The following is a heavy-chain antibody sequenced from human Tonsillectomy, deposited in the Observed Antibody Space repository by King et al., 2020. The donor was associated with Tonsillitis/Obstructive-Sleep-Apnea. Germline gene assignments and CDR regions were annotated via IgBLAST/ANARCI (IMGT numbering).Heavy chain of an antibody. CDR1: GGSFSGYY. J-gene: IGHJ4*02. V-gene: IGHV4-34*01. CDR3: ARVLTVVTYDY. D-gene: IGHD4-23*01. CDR2: INHSGST. Sequence: VQLQQWGAGLLKPSETLSLTCAVYGGSFSGYYWSWIRQPPGKGLEWIGEINHSGSTNYNPSLKSRVTISVDTSKNQFSLKLSSVTAADTAVYYCARVLTVVTYDYWGQGTLVTVSS.